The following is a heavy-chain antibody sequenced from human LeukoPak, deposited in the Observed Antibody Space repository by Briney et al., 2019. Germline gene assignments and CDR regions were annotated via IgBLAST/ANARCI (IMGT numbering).Heavy chain of an antibody. CDR3: ARRERPTTLPGGMDV. CDR2: INPNSGGT. V-gene: IGHV1-2*02. CDR1: GYTFTGYY. J-gene: IGHJ6*02. Sequence: GASVKVSCKASGYTFTGYYMHWVRQAPGQGLEWMGWINPNSGGTNYAQKFQGRVTMTRDTSISTAYMELSRLRSDDTAVYYCARRERPTTLPGGMDVWGQGTTVTVSS. D-gene: IGHD1-1*01.